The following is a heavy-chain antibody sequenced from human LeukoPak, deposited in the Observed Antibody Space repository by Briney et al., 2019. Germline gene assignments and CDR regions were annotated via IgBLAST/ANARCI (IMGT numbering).Heavy chain of an antibody. CDR2: ISSNSRYI. D-gene: IGHD1-1*01. CDR3: AKDFVGTGNFRGGDY. CDR1: GFTFSTYS. Sequence: GGSLRLSCAASGFTFSTYSMNWVRQAPGKGLEWVSSISSNSRYIYYADSVKGRFTISRDNSKNILYLQMNSLRAEDTALYYCAKDFVGTGNFRGGDYWGQGTLVTVSS. J-gene: IGHJ4*02. V-gene: IGHV3-21*04.